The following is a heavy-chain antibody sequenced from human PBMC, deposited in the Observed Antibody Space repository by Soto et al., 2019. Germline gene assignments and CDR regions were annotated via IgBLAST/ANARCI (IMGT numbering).Heavy chain of an antibody. J-gene: IGHJ4*02. Sequence: QVQLRESGPRLVKPSGTLSLSCAVSGGSINRRNWWTWVRQPPGKSLEWIGEIDHSGSTKYNPSLKSRVTIAIERSRNQFSLNLTSVTAADTAVYYCARDGPTGSGSYWDHFDLWGQGTLVTVSS. D-gene: IGHD3-10*01. CDR3: ARDGPTGSGSYWDHFDL. V-gene: IGHV4-4*02. CDR2: IDHSGST. CDR1: GGSINRRNW.